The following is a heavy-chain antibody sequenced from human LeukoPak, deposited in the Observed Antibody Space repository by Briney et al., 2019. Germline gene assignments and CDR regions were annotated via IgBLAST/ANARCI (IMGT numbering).Heavy chain of an antibody. V-gene: IGHV4-59*02. J-gene: IGHJ4*02. CDR2: IYYSRST. D-gene: IGHD3-22*01. Sequence: AETLSLTCTVSGGSVSSYYWSWIRQPPEKGLEWIGYIYYSRSTSYNPSLKSRVYISVDTSNNQFSLKLTSVTAADTAVYYCARVRRSGSYPSYFDYWGQGTLVTVSS. CDR3: ARVRRSGSYPSYFDY. CDR1: GGSVSSYY.